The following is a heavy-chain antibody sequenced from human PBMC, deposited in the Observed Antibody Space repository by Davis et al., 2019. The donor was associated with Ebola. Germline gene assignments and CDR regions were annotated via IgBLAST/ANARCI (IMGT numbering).Heavy chain of an antibody. CDR3: ARGGGSSKRTMGY. D-gene: IGHD1-26*01. J-gene: IGHJ4*02. CDR1: GFTFTSSA. V-gene: IGHV1-58*01. CDR2: IVVGSGNT. Sequence: SVKVSCKASGFTFTSSAVQWVRQARGQRLEWIGWIVVGSGNTNYAQKFQGWVTMTRDTSISTAYMELSRLRSDDTAVYYCARGGGSSKRTMGYWGQGTLVTVSS.